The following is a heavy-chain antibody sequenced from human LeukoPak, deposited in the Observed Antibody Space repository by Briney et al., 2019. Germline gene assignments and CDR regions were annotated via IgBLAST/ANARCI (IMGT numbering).Heavy chain of an antibody. CDR3: ARRVPSRDESYYFDY. J-gene: IGHJ4*02. Sequence: SETLSLTCTVSGGSISSYYWSWIRQPPGKGLEWIGYIYYSGSTNYNPSLKSRVTISVDTSKNQFSLKLSSVTAADTAVYYCARRVPSRDESYYFDYWGQGTLVTVSS. D-gene: IGHD5-24*01. CDR2: IYYSGST. V-gene: IGHV4-59*08. CDR1: GGSISSYY.